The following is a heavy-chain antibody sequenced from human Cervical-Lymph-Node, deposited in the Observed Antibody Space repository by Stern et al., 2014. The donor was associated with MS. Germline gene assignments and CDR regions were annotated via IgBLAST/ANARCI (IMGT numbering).Heavy chain of an antibody. V-gene: IGHV1-2*06. CDR1: GYSFTDYY. D-gene: IGHD2-15*01. CDR2: INPDSGSR. J-gene: IGHJ4*02. Sequence: QLVQSGAEVKKPGASVKVSCRGSGYSFTDYYIHWVRQAPGEGLEWMGRINPDSGSRKYDQRFQDRVTLTRNMSISTAYMELSRLRSDDTAVYYCARRSGNYSFFDFWGQGTLVTVSS. CDR3: ARRSGNYSFFDF.